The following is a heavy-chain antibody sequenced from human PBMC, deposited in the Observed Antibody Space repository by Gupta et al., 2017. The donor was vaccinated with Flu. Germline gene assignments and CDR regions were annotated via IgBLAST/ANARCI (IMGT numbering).Heavy chain of an antibody. Sequence: QVQLVQSGAEVKKPGASVKVSCKASGYTFTAYYLPWVRQAPGQGLEGMGGINPNSGGTNYAQKLQGRVTMTRDTSISTADRELSRLRSDDTAVYYCARVAPRESRGWSYYFDYWGQGTLVTVSS. CDR2: INPNSGGT. CDR3: ARVAPRESRGWSYYFDY. V-gene: IGHV1-2*02. J-gene: IGHJ4*02. CDR1: GYTFTAYY. D-gene: IGHD6-19*01.